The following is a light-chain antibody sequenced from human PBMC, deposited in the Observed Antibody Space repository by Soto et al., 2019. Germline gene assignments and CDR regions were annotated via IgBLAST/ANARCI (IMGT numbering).Light chain of an antibody. Sequence: EIQMTQSPSSLSASVGDRVTLTCRASHTIATYSNWYQQKAGRVPEVLIYGTSTLQPGVPSRFTGSGYGTDFTLTINNVQPEDFATYYCQQFYYYPHTFDQGTKLEVK. J-gene: IGKJ2*01. V-gene: IGKV1-39*01. CDR1: HTIATY. CDR2: GTS. CDR3: QQFYYYPHT.